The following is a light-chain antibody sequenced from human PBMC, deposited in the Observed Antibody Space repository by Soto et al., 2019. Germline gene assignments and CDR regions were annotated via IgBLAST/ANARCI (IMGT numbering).Light chain of an antibody. CDR3: SSYAGSNNVL. J-gene: IGLJ2*01. CDR1: SSDVGGYNY. V-gene: IGLV2-8*01. CDR2: EVS. Sequence: QSALTQPPSASGSPGQSVTVSCTGTSSDVGGYNYVSWYQQHPGKAPKLVIYEVSKRPSGVPDRFSGSKSGNTASLTVSGLQAEDEADYYCSSYAGSNNVLFGGGTKVTVL.